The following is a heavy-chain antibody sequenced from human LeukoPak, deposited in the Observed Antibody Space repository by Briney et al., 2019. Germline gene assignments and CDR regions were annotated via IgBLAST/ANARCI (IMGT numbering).Heavy chain of an antibody. Sequence: TLSLMRAVCGGPISIVGYSGTWIRQARGRGLGWIRSFCHSGSPYYKPSLKRRVTISVDMTKNQFSLKLRSVTDADTAEYYCASCPVVRAATGRFDPWGQGTLVTVSS. J-gene: IGHJ5*02. CDR3: ASCPVVRAATGRFDP. V-gene: IGHV4-30-2*01. CDR1: GGPISIVGYS. D-gene: IGHD2-2*01. CDR2: FCHSGSP.